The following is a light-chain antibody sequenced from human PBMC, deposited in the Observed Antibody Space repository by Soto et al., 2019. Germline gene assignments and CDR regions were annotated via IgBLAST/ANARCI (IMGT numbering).Light chain of an antibody. J-gene: IGLJ1*01. CDR3: SSYTSSSTL. Sequence: QSALTQPASVSGSPGQSITISCTGTSSDIGAYNYVSWYQQHPGKAPKLMIYAVTDRPSGVSSRFSGSKSANTASLTISGLQAEDEADYYCSSYTSSSTLFGTGTKVTVL. V-gene: IGLV2-14*01. CDR1: SSDIGAYNY. CDR2: AVT.